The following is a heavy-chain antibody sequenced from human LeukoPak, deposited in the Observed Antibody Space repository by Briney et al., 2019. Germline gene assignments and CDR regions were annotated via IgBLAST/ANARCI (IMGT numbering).Heavy chain of an antibody. CDR1: GFIFSCYR. CDR3: ARDSSARYFYVWHAFYL. CDR2: ISSSSSHI. Sequence: GGALLLSCAGSGFIFSCYRRDWIRQAPGKGLEWVSDISSSSSHIYYADSVKGRFTISRDNAKNSLYLQMNSLRDEDTAVYFCARDSSARYFYVWHAFYLWGHGTMVTVSS. D-gene: IGHD3-10*01. J-gene: IGHJ3*01. V-gene: IGHV3-21*01.